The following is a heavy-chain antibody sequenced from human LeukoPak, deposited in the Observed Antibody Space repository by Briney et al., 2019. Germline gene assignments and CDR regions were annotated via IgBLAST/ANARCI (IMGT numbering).Heavy chain of an antibody. CDR2: INPSGGST. V-gene: IGHV1-46*01. Sequence: ASVKVSCKASGYTFTSYYMHWVRRAPGQGLEWMGIINPSGGSTSYAQKFQGRVTMTRDMSTSTVYMELSSLRSEDTAVYYCARAPPYYDILTGYYTPPFDYWGQGTLVTVSS. CDR3: ARAPPYYDILTGYYTPPFDY. CDR1: GYTFTSYY. J-gene: IGHJ4*02. D-gene: IGHD3-9*01.